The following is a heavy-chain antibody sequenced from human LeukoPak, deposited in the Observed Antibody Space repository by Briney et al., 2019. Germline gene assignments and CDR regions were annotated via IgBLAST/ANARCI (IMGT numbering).Heavy chain of an antibody. CDR1: GFNFWNTG. Sequence: GGSLRLSCAVSGFNFWNTGMSWVRQAPGKGLEWVSAIGGGGSDTRYTDSVMGRFTLSRDISRNILYLQMNSLRAEDTAIYFCAKDVFHWAFDIWGQGTMVTVSS. CDR2: IGGGGSDT. D-gene: IGHD1-1*01. J-gene: IGHJ3*02. CDR3: AKDVFHWAFDI. V-gene: IGHV3-23*01.